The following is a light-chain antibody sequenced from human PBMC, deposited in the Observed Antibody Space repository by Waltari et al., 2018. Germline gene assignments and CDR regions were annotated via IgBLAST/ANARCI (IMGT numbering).Light chain of an antibody. Sequence: DIQMTQSPSSLSASVGDRVTITCQASQDISNYLNWYQQKPGKAPKLLIYDASTLQSGVPSRFSGSGSGTEFTLTISSLQPEDFATYYCQHLNSYPVTFGQGTKLEIK. J-gene: IGKJ2*01. V-gene: IGKV1-9*01. CDR2: DAS. CDR1: QDISNY. CDR3: QHLNSYPVT.